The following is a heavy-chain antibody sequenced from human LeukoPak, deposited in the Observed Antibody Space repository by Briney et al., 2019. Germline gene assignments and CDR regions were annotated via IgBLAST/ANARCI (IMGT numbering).Heavy chain of an antibody. D-gene: IGHD7-27*01. CDR1: GYTFIDYF. V-gene: IGHV1-2*06. CDR3: ARDLSSTSNWEFDY. CDR2: INPNSGGA. Sequence: GASVKVSCKAFGYTFIDYFIHWVRQAPGQGLEWMGRINPNSGGAEFTQEFQGRVTMTRDTSISTTYMELSRLTSDDTALYYCARDLSSTSNWEFDYWGQGTLVTVSS. J-gene: IGHJ4*02.